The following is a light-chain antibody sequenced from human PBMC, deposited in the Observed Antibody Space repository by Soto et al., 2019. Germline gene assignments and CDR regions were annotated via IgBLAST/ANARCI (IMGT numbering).Light chain of an antibody. V-gene: IGLV2-8*01. CDR1: SSDVGGYNY. Sequence: QSALTQPPSASGSPGQSVTISCTGTSSDVGGYNYVSWYQQYPGKAPKLMIYEVSKRPSGVPDRFSGSKSGNTASLTVSGLQAEDEADYYCCSYAGSNILYVFGTGT. J-gene: IGLJ1*01. CDR2: EVS. CDR3: CSYAGSNILYV.